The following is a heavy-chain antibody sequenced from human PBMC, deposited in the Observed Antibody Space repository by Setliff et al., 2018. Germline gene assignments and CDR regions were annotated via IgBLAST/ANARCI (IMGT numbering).Heavy chain of an antibody. CDR2: IYPGGSNT. V-gene: IGHV5-51*01. Sequence: PGESLKTSCKGSGYSFSNFWIGWVRQMPGKGLEWMGIIYPGGSNTAYSPSFQGLLTISPDKSINTAYLQWSSLKASDTAMYYCARGRYSSGSTYYFDYWGQGTLVTVSS. CDR1: GYSFSNFW. CDR3: ARGRYSSGSTYYFDY. D-gene: IGHD5-18*01. J-gene: IGHJ4*02.